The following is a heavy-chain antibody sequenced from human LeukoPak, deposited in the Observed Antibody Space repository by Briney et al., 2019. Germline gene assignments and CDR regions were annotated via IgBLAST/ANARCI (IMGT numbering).Heavy chain of an antibody. CDR1: GFIFSPYA. V-gene: IGHV3-64D*06. CDR2: ISSEGKTT. D-gene: IGHD6-13*01. Sequence: GGSLILSCSASGFIFSPYAMHWVRQAPGKGLEYVSSISSEGKTTYYADSVKGRFTISRDNSKNTLYLQMSSLRPEDTAVYYCVKDRWVDHWGQGTLVTVSS. J-gene: IGHJ4*02. CDR3: VKDRWVDH.